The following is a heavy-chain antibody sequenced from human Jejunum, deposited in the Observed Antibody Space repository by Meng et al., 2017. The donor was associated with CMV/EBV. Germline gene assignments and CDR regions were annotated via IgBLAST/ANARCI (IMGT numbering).Heavy chain of an antibody. V-gene: IGHV4-39*07. CDR2: IYYSGTT. Sequence: GGSFTSSNSYWGWIRQPPGKGLEWIGNIYYSGTTYYNPSLKSRGTISVDTSKNQFSLKLSSVTAADTAVYYCTRGLGSYGSRIDYWGQGTRVTVSS. D-gene: IGHD5-18*01. CDR3: TRGLGSYGSRIDY. CDR1: GGSFTSSNSY. J-gene: IGHJ4*02.